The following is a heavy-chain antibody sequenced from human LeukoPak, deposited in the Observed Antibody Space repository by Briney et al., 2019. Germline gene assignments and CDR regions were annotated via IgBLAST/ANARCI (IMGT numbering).Heavy chain of an antibody. CDR1: GYTFTSYD. D-gene: IGHD5-18*01. CDR3: AEQMGGDTAILY. CDR2: MNPNSGNT. V-gene: IGHV1-8*01. J-gene: IGHJ4*02. Sequence: VASVKVSCKASGYTFTSYDINWVRQATGQGLEWMGWMNPNSGNTGYAQKFQGRVTMTRNTSISTAYMELSSLRSEDTAVYYCAEQMGGDTAILYWGQGTLVTVSS.